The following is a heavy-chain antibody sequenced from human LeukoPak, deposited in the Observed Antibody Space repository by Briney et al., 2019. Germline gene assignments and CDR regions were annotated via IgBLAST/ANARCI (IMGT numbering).Heavy chain of an antibody. CDR3: ARVKGSYSSSWYDY. V-gene: IGHV3-48*03. CDR2: ISSSGSTI. D-gene: IGHD6-13*01. J-gene: IGHJ4*02. CDR1: GFTFSSYE. Sequence: GGSLRLSCAASGFTFSSYEMNWVRQAPGKGLEWVSYISSSGSTIYYADSVKGRFTISRDNAKNSLYLQMNSLRAEDTAVYYCARVKGSYSSSWYDYWGQGTLVTVSS.